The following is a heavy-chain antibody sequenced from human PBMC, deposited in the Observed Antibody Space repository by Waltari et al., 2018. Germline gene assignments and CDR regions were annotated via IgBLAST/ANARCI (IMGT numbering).Heavy chain of an antibody. J-gene: IGHJ3*02. CDR2: IKQDGSEK. CDR3: AREADFWSGYPNLDAFDI. V-gene: IGHV3-7*01. CDR1: GFTFSSYW. Sequence: EVQLVESGGGLVQPGGSLRLSCAASGFTFSSYWMSWVRQAPGKVLEWVANIKQDGSEKYYVDSVKGRFTISRDNAKNSLYLQMNSLRAEDTAVYYCAREADFWSGYPNLDAFDIWGQGTMVTVSS. D-gene: IGHD3-3*01.